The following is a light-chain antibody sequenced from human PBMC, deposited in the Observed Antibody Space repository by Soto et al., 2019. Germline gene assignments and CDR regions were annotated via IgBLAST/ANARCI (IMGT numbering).Light chain of an antibody. CDR3: LQDYNYPWT. V-gene: IGKV1-6*01. Sequence: IQMTQSPSSLSASVGDRVTITCRASQRISSYLDWYQQKPGKAPNLLIYAASSLQSGVPSRFSGSGSGTDFTLTISSLQPEDFATYYCLQDYNYPWTFGQGTKVDIK. CDR1: QRISSY. CDR2: AAS. J-gene: IGKJ1*01.